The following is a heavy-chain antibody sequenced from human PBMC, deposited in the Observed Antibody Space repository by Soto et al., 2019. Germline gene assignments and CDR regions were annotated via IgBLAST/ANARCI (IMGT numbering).Heavy chain of an antibody. J-gene: IGHJ4*02. CDR1: GGSISSYY. CDR3: ARAHPLLWFGELSQYYFDY. D-gene: IGHD3-10*01. V-gene: IGHV4-59*01. Sequence: SETLSLTCTVSGGSISSYYWSWIRQPPGKGLEWIGYIYYSGSTNYNPSLKSRVTISVDTSKNQFSLKLSSVTAADTAVYYCARAHPLLWFGELSQYYFDYWGQGTLVTVSS. CDR2: IYYSGST.